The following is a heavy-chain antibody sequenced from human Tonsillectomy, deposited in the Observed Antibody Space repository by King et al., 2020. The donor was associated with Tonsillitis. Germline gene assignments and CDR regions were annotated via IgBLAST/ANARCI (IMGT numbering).Heavy chain of an antibody. V-gene: IGHV3-53*01. J-gene: IGHJ3*02. CDR3: ARDNGAGHNGFD. Sequence: QLVQSGGGLIQPGGSLRLSCAASGFNVMNNHMNWVRQAPGTGLEWVSVIYSDDNTYHADSVKGRFTISRDNSKNTVFLRMNSLRAKDTAVYYCARDNGAGHNGFD. CDR2: IYSDDNT. D-gene: IGHD2-8*01. CDR1: GFNVMNNH.